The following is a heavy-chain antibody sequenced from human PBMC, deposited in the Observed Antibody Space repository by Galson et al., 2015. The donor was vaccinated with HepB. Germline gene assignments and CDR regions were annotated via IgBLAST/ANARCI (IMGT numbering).Heavy chain of an antibody. V-gene: IGHV3-30-3*01. CDR3: AREAGGIVVVGYYFDY. CDR1: GFTFSSYA. Sequence: SLRLSCAASGFTFSSYAMHWVRQAPGKGLEWVAVISYDGSNKYYADSVKGRFTISRDNSKNTLYLQMNSLRAEDTAVYYCAREAGGIVVVGYYFDYWGQGTLVTVSS. CDR2: ISYDGSNK. J-gene: IGHJ4*02. D-gene: IGHD3-22*01.